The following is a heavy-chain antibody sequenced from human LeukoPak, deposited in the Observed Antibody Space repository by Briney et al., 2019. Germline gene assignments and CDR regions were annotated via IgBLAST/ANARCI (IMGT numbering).Heavy chain of an antibody. D-gene: IGHD3-16*01. Sequence: GGSLRLSFAAFGFTFSSYEMSLVRQAPGKGLEWISYISTSGNTIYYADSVKGRFTISRDNAKNSLDLQMNSLRAEDTAVYYCGRGGVFDYWGQGTLVTVSS. CDR1: GFTFSSYE. V-gene: IGHV3-48*03. J-gene: IGHJ4*02. CDR2: ISTSGNTI. CDR3: GRGGVFDY.